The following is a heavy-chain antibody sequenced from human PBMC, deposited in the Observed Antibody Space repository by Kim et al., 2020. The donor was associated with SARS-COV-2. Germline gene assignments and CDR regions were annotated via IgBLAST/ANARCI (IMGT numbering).Heavy chain of an antibody. CDR3: ASVDTALVTGANDY. Sequence: SETLSLTCAVYGGSFSGYYWSWIRQPPGKGLEWIGEINHSGSTNYNPSLKSRVTISVDTSKNQFSLKLSSVSAADTAVYYCASVDTALVTGANDYWGQGTLVTVSS. J-gene: IGHJ4*02. CDR2: INHSGST. CDR1: GGSFSGYY. D-gene: IGHD5-18*01. V-gene: IGHV4-34*01.